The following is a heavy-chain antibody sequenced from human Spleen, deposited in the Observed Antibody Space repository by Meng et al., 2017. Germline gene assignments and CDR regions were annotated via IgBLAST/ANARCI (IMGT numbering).Heavy chain of an antibody. Sequence: SVKVSCKALGGIFSNYVIGWVRQAPGQGLEWMGGINAVFGTTNYAQKFKGRVTITTDESTSTVYMELTRLTSEDTAVSFCARKAGNCISTTCYSLDYWGQGTLVTVSS. D-gene: IGHD2-2*01. CDR1: GGIFSNYV. CDR2: INAVFGTT. V-gene: IGHV1-69*05. J-gene: IGHJ4*02. CDR3: ARKAGNCISTTCYSLDY.